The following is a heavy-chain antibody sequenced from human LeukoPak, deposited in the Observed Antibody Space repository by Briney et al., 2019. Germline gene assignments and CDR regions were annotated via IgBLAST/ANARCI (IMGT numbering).Heavy chain of an antibody. CDR1: GFTFSSYA. CDR3: AKCPVPQKPTLFQH. CDR2: ITASGGNT. D-gene: IGHD6-6*01. V-gene: IGHV3-23*01. J-gene: IGHJ1*01. Sequence: HPGGSLRLSCAASGFTFSSYAMGWVRQAPGKGLEWVSAITASGGNTYYADSVKGRFTISRDNSKNTLYLQMNSLRAEDTAVYYCAKCPVPQKPTLFQHWGQGTLVTVSS.